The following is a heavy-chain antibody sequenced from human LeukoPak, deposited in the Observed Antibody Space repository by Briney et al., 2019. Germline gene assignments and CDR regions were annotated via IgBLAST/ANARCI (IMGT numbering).Heavy chain of an antibody. Sequence: PSETLSLTCTVSGGSISSYYWSWIRQPPGKGLEWIGYIYYSGSTNYNPSLKSRVTISVDTSKNQFSLKLSSVTAADTAVFYCARYYYDSSGYQSYFDYWGQGTLVTVSS. CDR1: GGSISSYY. V-gene: IGHV4-59*12. CDR3: ARYYYDSSGYQSYFDY. CDR2: IYYSGST. D-gene: IGHD3-22*01. J-gene: IGHJ4*02.